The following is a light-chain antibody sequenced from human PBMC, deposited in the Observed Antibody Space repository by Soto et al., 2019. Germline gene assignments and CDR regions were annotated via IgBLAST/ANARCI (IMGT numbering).Light chain of an antibody. CDR3: SSYAGSNNWV. Sequence: QSALTQPPSASGSPGQSVTIYCTGTSSDVGGYNYVSWYQHHPGKAPKVMIYEVSKRPSGVPDRFSGSKSGNTASLTVSGLQAEDEADYYCSSYAGSNNWVFGGWTKLTVL. J-gene: IGLJ3*02. CDR2: EVS. V-gene: IGLV2-8*01. CDR1: SSDVGGYNY.